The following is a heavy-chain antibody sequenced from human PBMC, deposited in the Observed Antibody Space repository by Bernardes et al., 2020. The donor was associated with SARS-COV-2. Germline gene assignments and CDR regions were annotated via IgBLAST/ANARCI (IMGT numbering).Heavy chain of an antibody. Sequence: GSLRLSTASSGLTDSSTYISWVRQSPGKGLEWIPVIYSGGSTYYADSVKGRFTISRDNSKNTLYLQMNSLGAEDTAVYYCAREAVPDIVVVPAARGTGFDPWGQGTLVTVPS. CDR1: GLTDSSTY. CDR2: IYSGGST. CDR3: AREAVPDIVVVPAARGTGFDP. J-gene: IGHJ5*02. V-gene: IGHV3-66*01. D-gene: IGHD2-2*01.